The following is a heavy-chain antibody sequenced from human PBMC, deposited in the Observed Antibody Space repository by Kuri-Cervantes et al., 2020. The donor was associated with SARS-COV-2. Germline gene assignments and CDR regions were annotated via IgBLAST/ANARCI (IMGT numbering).Heavy chain of an antibody. CDR1: GFTFSSYA. Sequence: GESLKISCAASGFTFSSYAMSWVRQAPGKGLEWVSAISGSGGSTYYADSVKGRFTISRDNSKNTLYLQMNSLRAEDTAVYYCAREGAEVGYCSNWGQGTLVTVSS. CDR2: ISGSGGST. V-gene: IGHV3-23*01. CDR3: AREGAEVGYCSN. J-gene: IGHJ4*02. D-gene: IGHD2-2*01.